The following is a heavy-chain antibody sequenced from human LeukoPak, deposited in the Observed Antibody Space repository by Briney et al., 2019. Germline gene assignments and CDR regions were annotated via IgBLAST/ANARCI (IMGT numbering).Heavy chain of an antibody. J-gene: IGHJ4*02. V-gene: IGHV3-7*01. CDR2: INQVGSEK. Sequence: GGSLRLSCVVSGSTPSRNFMSWVRPTPEGGRGWVANINQVGSEKNYVDSVEGRFTISRDNAKNSLFLQMNSLRAEDTAIYYCASGAGWEPGYWGQGTLVTVPS. D-gene: IGHD1-26*01. CDR3: ASGAGWEPGY. CDR1: GSTPSRNF.